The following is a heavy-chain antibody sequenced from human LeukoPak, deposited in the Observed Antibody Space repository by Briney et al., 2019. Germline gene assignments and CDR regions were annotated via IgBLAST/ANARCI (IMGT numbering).Heavy chain of an antibody. CDR2: IIPIFGTA. J-gene: IGHJ5*02. CDR1: GGTFSSYA. CDR3: ARASKPIAAAANWFDP. Sequence: SVTVSCKASGGTFSSYAISWLRQAPGQGLEWMGGIIPIFGTANYAQKFQGRVTITTDESTSTAYMELSSLRSEDTAVYYCARASKPIAAAANWFDPWGQGTLVTVSS. D-gene: IGHD6-13*01. V-gene: IGHV1-69*05.